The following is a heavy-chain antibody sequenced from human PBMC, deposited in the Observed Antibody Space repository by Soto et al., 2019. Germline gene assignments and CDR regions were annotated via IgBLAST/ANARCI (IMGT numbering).Heavy chain of an antibody. CDR2: IKSKTDGGTT. D-gene: IGHD2-2*01. Sequence: GGSLRLSCAASGFTFSNAWMSWVRQAPGKGLEWVGRIKSKTDGGTTDYAAPVKGRFTISRDDSKNTLYLQMNSLKTEDTAVYYCTTVRFCGTSCYDYYYYYMDVRGKGTTVTVSS. J-gene: IGHJ6*03. V-gene: IGHV3-15*01. CDR3: TTVRFCGTSCYDYYYYYMDV. CDR1: GFTFSNAW.